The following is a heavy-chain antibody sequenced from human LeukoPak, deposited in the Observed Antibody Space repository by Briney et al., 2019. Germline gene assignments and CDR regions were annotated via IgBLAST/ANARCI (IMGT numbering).Heavy chain of an antibody. CDR3: ANGELPYSPPFDY. Sequence: GGSLRLSCAASGFTFSSYPMHWVRQAPGKGLEWLAVISYDGSEKHYADPVKGRFTISRDNSKNTLYLQMNSLRAEDTAVYYCANGELPYSPPFDYWGQGTLVTVSS. V-gene: IGHV3-30-3*01. J-gene: IGHJ4*02. D-gene: IGHD1-26*01. CDR1: GFTFSSYP. CDR2: ISYDGSEK.